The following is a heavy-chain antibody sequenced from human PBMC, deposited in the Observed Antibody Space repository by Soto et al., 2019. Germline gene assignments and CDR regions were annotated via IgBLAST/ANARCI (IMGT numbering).Heavy chain of an antibody. Sequence: QVQLVQSGGEVKMPGASVKVSCKASGYTFNTYGITWVRQAPGQGLVWMGWISTYNGKTYYAQNFQGRVTMTTDTSTSTAYMELRSLRSDDKAVYFWARDFCSGGRCYYNWIDPWGQGTLVTVSS. D-gene: IGHD2-15*01. CDR3: ARDFCSGGRCYYNWIDP. CDR2: ISTYNGKT. J-gene: IGHJ5*02. V-gene: IGHV1-18*01. CDR1: GYTFNTYG.